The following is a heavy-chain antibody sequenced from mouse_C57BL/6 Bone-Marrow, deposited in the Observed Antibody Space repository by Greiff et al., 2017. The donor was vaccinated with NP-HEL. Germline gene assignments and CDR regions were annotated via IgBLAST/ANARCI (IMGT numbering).Heavy chain of an antibody. V-gene: IGHV1-15*01. Sequence: QVQLKQSGAELVRPGASVTLSCKASGYTFTDYEMHWVKQTPVHGLEWIGAIDPETGGTAYNQKFKGKAILTADKSSSTAYMELRSLTSEDSAVYYCTRPGTRYFDYWGQGTTLTVSS. CDR2: IDPETGGT. CDR3: TRPGTRYFDY. D-gene: IGHD4-1*01. J-gene: IGHJ2*01. CDR1: GYTFTDYE.